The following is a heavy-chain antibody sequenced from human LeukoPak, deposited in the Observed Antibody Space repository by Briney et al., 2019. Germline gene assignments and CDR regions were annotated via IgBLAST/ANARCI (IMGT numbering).Heavy chain of an antibody. Sequence: GASVKVSCRASGYTFIAYYMHWVRQAPGQGLEWMGWINPSSGGTNYAQKFQGRVTMTRDTSISTAYMELSELRSDDTAVYYCARVASSSWYNWFDPWGQGTLVTVSS. J-gene: IGHJ5*02. CDR2: INPSSGGT. D-gene: IGHD6-13*01. CDR1: GYTFIAYY. CDR3: ARVASSSWYNWFDP. V-gene: IGHV1-2*02.